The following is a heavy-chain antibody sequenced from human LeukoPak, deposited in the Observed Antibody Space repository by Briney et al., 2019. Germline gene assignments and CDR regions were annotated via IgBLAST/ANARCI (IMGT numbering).Heavy chain of an antibody. CDR2: FDPEDGET. V-gene: IGHV1-24*01. Sequence: GASVKVSCKVSGYTLTELSMHWVRQAPGKGLEWMGGFDPEDGETIYAQKFQGRVTMTEDTSTDTAYMELSSLRSEDTAVYYCATSSLTGTDAFDIWGQGTMDTVSS. CDR1: GYTLTELS. CDR3: ATSSLTGTDAFDI. J-gene: IGHJ3*02. D-gene: IGHD6-6*01.